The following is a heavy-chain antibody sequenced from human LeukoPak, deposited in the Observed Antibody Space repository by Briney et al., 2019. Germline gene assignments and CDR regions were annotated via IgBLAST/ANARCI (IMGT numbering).Heavy chain of an antibody. V-gene: IGHV4-34*01. CDR1: GGSCDDYY. CDR2: VHPSGIF. Sequence: SETLSLTCAVYGGSCDDYYCSWLRQPPGKGLEWIGEVHPSGIFYYNSSLLSRVTISIDTSKSQFSLRLTSVTAADTAFYYCARGRDRSKAGDHWGQGSLVTVSS. D-gene: IGHD5-24*01. J-gene: IGHJ4*02. CDR3: ARGRDRSKAGDH.